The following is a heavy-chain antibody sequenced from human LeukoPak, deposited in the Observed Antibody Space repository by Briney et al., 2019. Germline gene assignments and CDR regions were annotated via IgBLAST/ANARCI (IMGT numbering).Heavy chain of an antibody. Sequence: SETLSLTCAVYGGSFSGYYWSWIRQPPGKGLEWIGEINHSGSTNYNPSLKSRVTISVDTSKNQFSLKLSSVTAADTAVYYCARPGYSGSLDWGQGTLVTVSS. CDR3: ARPGYSGSLD. CDR1: GGSFSGYY. D-gene: IGHD1-26*01. V-gene: IGHV4-34*01. CDR2: INHSGST. J-gene: IGHJ1*01.